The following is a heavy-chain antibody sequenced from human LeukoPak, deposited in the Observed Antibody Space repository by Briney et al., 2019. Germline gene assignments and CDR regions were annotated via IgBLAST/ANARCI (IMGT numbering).Heavy chain of an antibody. D-gene: IGHD2-2*01. J-gene: IGHJ4*02. V-gene: IGHV3-49*04. CDR1: GFTFGDYA. Sequence: GGSLRLSCTASGFTFGDYAMRWVRQAAGKGGEWVGFIRSKAYGGTTEYAASEKGRFTISRDDSKSIAYLQMNSLKTEDTAVYYCTRAPGYCSSTSCQGDGYYFDYWGQGTLVTVSS. CDR2: IRSKAYGGTT. CDR3: TRAPGYCSSTSCQGDGYYFDY.